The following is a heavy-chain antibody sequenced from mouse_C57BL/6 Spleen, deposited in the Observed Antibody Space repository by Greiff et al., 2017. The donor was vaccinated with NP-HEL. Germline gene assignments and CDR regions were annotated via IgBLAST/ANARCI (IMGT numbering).Heavy chain of an antibody. CDR2: ISYSGST. CDR1: GYSITSGYD. V-gene: IGHV3-1*01. Sequence: EVQVVESGPGMVKPSQSLSLTCTVTGYSITSGYDWHWIRHFPGNKLEWMGYISYSGSTNYNPSLKSRISITHDTSKNHFFLKLNSVTTEDTATYYCARRDDYEGPWFAYWGQGTLVTVSA. CDR3: ARRDDYEGPWFAY. J-gene: IGHJ3*01. D-gene: IGHD2-4*01.